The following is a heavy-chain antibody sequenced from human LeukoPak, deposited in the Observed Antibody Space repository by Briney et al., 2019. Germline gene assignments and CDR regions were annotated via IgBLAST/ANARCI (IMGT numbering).Heavy chain of an antibody. Sequence: PGGSLRLSCAASGFTVSSNYMSWVRQAPGKGLEWVSLIYSGGSTYYADSVKGRFTISRDNSKNTLYLQMSSLRAEDTAVYYCARESLKLVPYDYWGQGTLVTVSS. J-gene: IGHJ4*02. CDR1: GFTVSSNY. V-gene: IGHV3-66*01. D-gene: IGHD6-13*01. CDR2: IYSGGST. CDR3: ARESLKLVPYDY.